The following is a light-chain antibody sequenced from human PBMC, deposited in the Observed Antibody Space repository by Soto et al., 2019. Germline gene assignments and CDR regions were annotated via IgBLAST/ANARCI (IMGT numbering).Light chain of an antibody. V-gene: IGLV2-11*01. CDR3: CSYAGTYNFWV. J-gene: IGLJ3*02. CDR1: NSDIGGYNY. Sequence: QSVLTQPRSVSGSPGQSVTISCTGTNSDIGGYNYVSWYQQHPGKAPKVIIYDVSRRPSGVPDRFSGSKSGNTASLTISGLQAEDEADYYCCSYAGTYNFWVFGGGTKVTVL. CDR2: DVS.